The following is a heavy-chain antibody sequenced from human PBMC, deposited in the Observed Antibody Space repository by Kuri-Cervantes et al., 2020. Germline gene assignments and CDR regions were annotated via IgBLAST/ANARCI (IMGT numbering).Heavy chain of an antibody. CDR1: GGSISSGGYY. J-gene: IGHJ6*02. D-gene: IGHD7-27*01. CDR2: IYTSGST. Sequence: SETLSLTCTVSGGSISSGGYYWSWIRQPAGKGLEWIGRIYTSGSTNYNPSLKSRVTMSVDTSKNQFSLKLSSVTAADTAVYYCARGRLGTYYYYYGMDVWGQGTTVTVSS. CDR3: ARGRLGTYYYYYGMDV. V-gene: IGHV4-61*02.